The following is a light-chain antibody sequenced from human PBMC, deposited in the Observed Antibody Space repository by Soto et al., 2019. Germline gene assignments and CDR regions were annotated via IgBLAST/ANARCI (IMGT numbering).Light chain of an antibody. J-gene: IGKJ3*01. CDR2: DAS. V-gene: IGKV1-33*01. CDR3: QQYDNLPLT. Sequence: DIQMTQSPSSLSASVGDRVTITCQASQDISNYLNWYQQKPGKAPTLLIYDASNLETGVPSRFSGSGSGTDFTFTISSLQPEDIATYYCQQYDNLPLTFGPGNKVDIK. CDR1: QDISNY.